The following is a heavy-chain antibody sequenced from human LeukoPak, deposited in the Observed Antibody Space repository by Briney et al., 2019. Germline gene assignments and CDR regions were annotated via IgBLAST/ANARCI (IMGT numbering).Heavy chain of an antibody. J-gene: IGHJ1*01. V-gene: IGHV3-23*01. D-gene: IGHD5-12*01. CDR2: ISGSGGST. Sequence: GGTLRLSCAASGFTFSSYGMSWVRQAPGKGLEWVSAISGSGGSTYYAESVKGRFTISRDNSKNTLYLQMNSLRAEDTAVYYCAKASIRYSGYDSDEYFQHWGQGTLVTVSS. CDR1: GFTFSSYG. CDR3: AKASIRYSGYDSDEYFQH.